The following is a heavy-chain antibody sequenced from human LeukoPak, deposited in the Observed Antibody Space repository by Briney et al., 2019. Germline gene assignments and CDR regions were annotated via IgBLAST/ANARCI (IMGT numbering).Heavy chain of an antibody. CDR2: IYASGGA. V-gene: IGHV3-53*01. CDR3: VRRHDY. Sequence: PGGSLRLSCVASGFDVNDNFMIWVRQAPGQGLEWISIIYASGGAYHAESVKGRFSAFRDTSKNTIFLQMNNLGAGDTAMYYCVRRHDYWGQGTLVTVSS. J-gene: IGHJ4*02. CDR1: GFDVNDNF.